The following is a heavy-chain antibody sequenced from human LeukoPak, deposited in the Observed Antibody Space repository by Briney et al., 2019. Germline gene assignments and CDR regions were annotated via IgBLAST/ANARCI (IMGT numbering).Heavy chain of an antibody. D-gene: IGHD6-19*01. J-gene: IGHJ3*02. CDR2: ISAYNGNT. Sequence: ASVKVSCKASGYSLTSNVISWVRQAPGQGLEWMGWISAYNGNTNYAQKLQGRVTMTTDTSTSTAYMELRSLRSDDTAVYYCARFGLGKHIEVAGIPFDIWGQGTMVTVSS. CDR1: GYSLTSNV. V-gene: IGHV1-18*01. CDR3: ARFGLGKHIEVAGIPFDI.